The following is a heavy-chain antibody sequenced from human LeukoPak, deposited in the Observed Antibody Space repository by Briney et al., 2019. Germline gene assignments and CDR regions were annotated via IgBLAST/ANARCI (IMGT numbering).Heavy chain of an antibody. J-gene: IGHJ3*02. V-gene: IGHV6-1*01. CDR2: TCYRSKWYN. CDR3: AREKYSGSKQTDAFDI. CDR1: GYSVSSNSAA. Sequence: PSQTLSLTCAISGYSVSSNSAAWNWIRQSPSIGLEWLGRTCYRSKWYNDYAVSVKSRITINPDTSKNQFSLQLNSVTPEDTAVYYCAREKYSGSKQTDAFDIWGQGTMVTVSS. D-gene: IGHD5-12*01.